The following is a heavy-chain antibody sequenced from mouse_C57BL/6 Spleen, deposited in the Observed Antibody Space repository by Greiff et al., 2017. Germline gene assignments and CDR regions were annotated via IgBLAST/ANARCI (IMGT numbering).Heavy chain of an antibody. V-gene: IGHV1-7*01. Sequence: VQLQQSGAELAKPGASVKLSCKASGYTFTSYWMHWVNQRPGQGLEWIGYINPSSGYTKYNQKFKDKATLTADKSSSTAYMQLSSLTYEDSAVYYCAKTPYYDYDGGYWYFDVWGTGTTVTVSS. D-gene: IGHD2-4*01. CDR3: AKTPYYDYDGGYWYFDV. CDR1: GYTFTSYW. J-gene: IGHJ1*03. CDR2: INPSSGYT.